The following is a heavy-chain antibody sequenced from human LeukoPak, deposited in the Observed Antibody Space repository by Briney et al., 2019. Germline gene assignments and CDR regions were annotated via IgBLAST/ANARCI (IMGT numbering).Heavy chain of an antibody. Sequence: SETLSLTCTVSGGSINNFYWYWVRQPPGKGLEWIGYIYYTGGTNYNPSLKSRVTISVDTSNNLFSLRLTYVTAADTAVYYCARVGDSGGSFDYWGQGIQVTVSS. CDR3: ARVGDSGGSFDY. CDR2: IYYTGGT. V-gene: IGHV4-59*01. D-gene: IGHD3-10*01. J-gene: IGHJ4*02. CDR1: GGSINNFY.